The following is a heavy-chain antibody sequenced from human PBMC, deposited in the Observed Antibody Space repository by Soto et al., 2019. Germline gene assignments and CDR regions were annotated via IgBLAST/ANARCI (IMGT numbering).Heavy chain of an antibody. J-gene: IGHJ5*02. Sequence: QVQLVQSGAEVKKPGSSVKVSCKASGGTFSSYAISWVRQAPEQGLEWMGGIIPIFGTANYAQKFQGRVTITADESTSTAYMELSSLRSEDTAVYYCARDLPYYGSVVNWFDPWGQGTLVTVSS. CDR1: GGTFSSYA. CDR2: IIPIFGTA. D-gene: IGHD3-10*01. CDR3: ARDLPYYGSVVNWFDP. V-gene: IGHV1-69*01.